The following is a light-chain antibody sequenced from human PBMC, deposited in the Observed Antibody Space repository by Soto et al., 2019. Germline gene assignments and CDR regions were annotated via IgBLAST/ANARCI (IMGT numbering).Light chain of an antibody. Sequence: QSVLTQSPSASASLGASVKLTCTLSSGHSSYAIAWHQQQPEKGPRYLMKLNSDGSHSKGDGIPDRFSGSSSGAERYLTISSLQSEDEADYYCQTWGTGTSYVFGTGTQLTVL. CDR1: SGHSSYA. V-gene: IGLV4-69*01. CDR3: QTWGTGTSYV. J-gene: IGLJ1*01. CDR2: LNSDGSH.